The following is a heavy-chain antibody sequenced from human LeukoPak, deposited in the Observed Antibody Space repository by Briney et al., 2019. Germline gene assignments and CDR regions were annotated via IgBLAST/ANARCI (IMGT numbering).Heavy chain of an antibody. D-gene: IGHD4-23*01. CDR2: IGWNSGSI. J-gene: IGHJ3*02. CDR3: AKADYCGNSGAFDI. Sequence: GGSLRLSCAASGFTFDDYAMHWVRQAPGKGLEWVSGIGWNSGSIGYADSVKGRFTISRDNAKNSLYLQMNSLRAEDMALYYCAKADYCGNSGAFDIWGQGTMVTVSS. V-gene: IGHV3-9*03. CDR1: GFTFDDYA.